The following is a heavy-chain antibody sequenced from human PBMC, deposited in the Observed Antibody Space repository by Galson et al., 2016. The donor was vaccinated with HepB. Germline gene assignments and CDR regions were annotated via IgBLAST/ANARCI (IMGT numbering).Heavy chain of an antibody. CDR3: AKGGSFGFYSWFDP. CDR1: GFTFSSYA. V-gene: IGHV3-23*01. CDR2: ISGSGGST. D-gene: IGHD3-16*01. Sequence: SLRLSCAASGFTFSSYAMTWVRQAPGKGLEWVSAISGSGGSTYYVDSVKGRFTISRDNSKNTLYPQMNSLRAEDTAVYYCAKGGSFGFYSWFDPWGQGTLVTVSS. J-gene: IGHJ5*02.